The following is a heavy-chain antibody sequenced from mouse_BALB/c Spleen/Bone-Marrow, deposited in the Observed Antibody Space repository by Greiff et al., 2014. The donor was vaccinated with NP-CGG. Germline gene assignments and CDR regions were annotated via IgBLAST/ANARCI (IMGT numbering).Heavy chain of an antibody. D-gene: IGHD1-1*01. J-gene: IGHJ4*01. CDR1: GYSFTGFY. V-gene: IGHV1-18*01. Sequence: VQLQQSGPDLVKPGASVKIFCKASGYSFTGFYMHWVKQSHGKSFEWIGRVNPNTGGANYNQKFMGKAILTVDKSSTTAYMELRSLTSEDSAVYYCARSLYYNGSSCAPYAVDYWGQGTSVTVSS. CDR2: VNPNTGGA. CDR3: ARSLYYNGSSCAPYAVDY.